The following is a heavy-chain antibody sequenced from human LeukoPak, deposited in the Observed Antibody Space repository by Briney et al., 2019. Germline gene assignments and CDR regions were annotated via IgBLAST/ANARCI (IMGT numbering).Heavy chain of an antibody. CDR1: GFTFSDYW. V-gene: IGHV3-7*01. J-gene: IGHJ4*02. D-gene: IGHD3-16*01. Sequence: GGSLRLSCAASGFTFSDYWMDWLRQAPGKGLEWVASIKQDGSQRDYVGSVKGRFTISRDNAKNPLYLQMNSLRVEDTAVYYCARDDAYSSFSYWGQGALVTVSS. CDR3: ARDDAYSSFSY. CDR2: IKQDGSQR.